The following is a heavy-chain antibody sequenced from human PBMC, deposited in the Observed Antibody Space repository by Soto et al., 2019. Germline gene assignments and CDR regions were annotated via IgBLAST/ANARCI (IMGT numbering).Heavy chain of an antibody. Sequence: QVQLVESGGGVVQPGRSLRLSCAASGFSFSYYAMHWVRQAPGKGLEWVAVIADDASKKYYADSVKGRFTISRDNSKNTLYLQMNSLRDEDTAVYYCASPYCSGGSCYLTEYFQHWGQGTLVTVSS. J-gene: IGHJ1*01. CDR3: ASPYCSGGSCYLTEYFQH. CDR1: GFSFSYYA. CDR2: IADDASKK. D-gene: IGHD2-15*01. V-gene: IGHV3-30*03.